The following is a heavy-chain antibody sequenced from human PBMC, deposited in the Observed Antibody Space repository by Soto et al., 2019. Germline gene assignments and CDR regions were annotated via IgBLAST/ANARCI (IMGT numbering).Heavy chain of an antibody. CDR3: ARGGGWVGDPSFDS. V-gene: IGHV1-3*01. Sequence: QVQLVQSGAEVKKPGASVKVSCQASGYTFTSYTLHWVRQAPGQGPEWMGWTNAGNGNKKYSQRFRGRLPITSDRSASTAYMELGSLNFEDTALYYCARGGGWVGDPSFDSWGQGTLVTVSS. CDR1: GYTFTSYT. CDR2: TNAGNGNK. D-gene: IGHD3-10*01. J-gene: IGHJ4*02.